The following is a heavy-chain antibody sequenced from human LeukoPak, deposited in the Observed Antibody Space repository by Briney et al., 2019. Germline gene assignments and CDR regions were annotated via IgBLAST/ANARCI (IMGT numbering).Heavy chain of an antibody. J-gene: IGHJ4*02. D-gene: IGHD6-19*01. CDR3: ARALYNRGWYPDYFDS. CDR2: IKRDGSDK. Sequence: GGFLRLSCAASGFTFSDYYMSWIRQAPGKGLEWVANIKRDGSDKYYVGSVEGRFTISRDNDKNSLYLQMSSLRAEDTAIYYCARALYNRGWYPDYFDSWGQGALVTVSS. V-gene: IGHV3-7*01. CDR1: GFTFSDYY.